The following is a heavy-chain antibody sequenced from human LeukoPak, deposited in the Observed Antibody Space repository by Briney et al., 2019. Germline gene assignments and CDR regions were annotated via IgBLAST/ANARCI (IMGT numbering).Heavy chain of an antibody. CDR2: IRYDGTNK. V-gene: IGHV3-30*02. CDR3: SKDGRGYSGYDLYYLDY. Sequence: PGGSLRLSCAASGFTFSNYGMHWVRQAPRKGLQWVAFIRYDGTNKYYADSVKGRFTISRDNSKNTLYLQMDSLRAEDTAVYYCSKDGRGYSGYDLYYLDYWGQGTLVTVSS. J-gene: IGHJ4*02. D-gene: IGHD5-12*01. CDR1: GFTFSNYG.